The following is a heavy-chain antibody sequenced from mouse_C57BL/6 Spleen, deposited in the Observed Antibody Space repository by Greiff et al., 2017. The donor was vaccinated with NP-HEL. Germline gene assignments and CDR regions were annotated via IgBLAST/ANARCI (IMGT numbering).Heavy chain of an antibody. CDR2: IDPNSGGT. CDR3: ARRYYDYDEIYFDY. J-gene: IGHJ2*01. V-gene: IGHV1-72*01. D-gene: IGHD2-4*01. Sequence: QVQLKQPGAELVKPGASVKLSCKASGYTFTSYWMHWVKQRPGRGLEWIGRIDPNSGGTKYNEKFKSKATLTVDKPSSTAYMQLSSLTSEDSAVYYCARRYYDYDEIYFDYWGQGTTLTVSS. CDR1: GYTFTSYW.